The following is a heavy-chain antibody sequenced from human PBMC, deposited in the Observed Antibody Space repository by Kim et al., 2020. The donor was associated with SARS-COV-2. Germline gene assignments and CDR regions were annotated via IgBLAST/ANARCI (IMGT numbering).Heavy chain of an antibody. CDR2: INHSGTT. V-gene: IGHV4-34*01. J-gene: IGHJ3*02. CDR1: GGSFSGYY. Sequence: SETLSLTCAVYGGSFSGYYWNWIRQPPGKGLEWIGEINHSGTTNYNPSLKSRVTISVDTSKNQFSLKLSSVTAADTAVYYCARAGRNYGSGSYYRFKDAFDIWGHGTMVTVSS. CDR3: ARAGRNYGSGSYYRFKDAFDI. D-gene: IGHD3-10*01.